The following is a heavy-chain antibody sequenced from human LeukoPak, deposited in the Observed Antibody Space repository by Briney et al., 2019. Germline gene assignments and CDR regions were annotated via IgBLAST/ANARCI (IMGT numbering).Heavy chain of an antibody. CDR2: ISSSSSYI. D-gene: IGHD1-26*01. J-gene: IGHJ4*02. V-gene: IGHV3-21*04. Sequence: GGSLRLSCAASGFTFSSYSMNWVRQAPGKGLEWVSSISSSSSYIYYADSVKGRFTISRDNSKNTLYLQMNSLRAEDTAVYYCAKALVGATTVDWGQGTLVTVSS. CDR1: GFTFSSYS. CDR3: AKALVGATTVD.